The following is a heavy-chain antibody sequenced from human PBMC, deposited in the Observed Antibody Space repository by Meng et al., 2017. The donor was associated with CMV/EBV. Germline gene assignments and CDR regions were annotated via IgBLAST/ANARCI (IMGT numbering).Heavy chain of an antibody. CDR2: IYYSGST. Sequence: SETLSLTCTVSGGSISSGGYYWSWIRQHPGKGLEWFGYIYYSGSTYYNPSLKSRVTISVDTSKNQFSLKLSSVTAADTAVYYCARKGPPWAYEYWGQGTLVTVSS. J-gene: IGHJ4*02. CDR1: GGSISSGGYY. V-gene: IGHV4-31*03. CDR3: ARKGPPWAYEY. D-gene: IGHD2-21*01.